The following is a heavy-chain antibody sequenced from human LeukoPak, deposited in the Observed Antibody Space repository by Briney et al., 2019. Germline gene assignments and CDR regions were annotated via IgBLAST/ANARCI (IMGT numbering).Heavy chain of an antibody. CDR1: GFTFTSHW. V-gene: IGHV3-74*01. CDR2: INIDGSST. Sequence: PGGSLRLSCAASGFTFTSHWMHWVRQAPGKGLVWVSRINIDGSSTNYADSAKGRFTISRDNAKNTLYLQMSSLRAEDSALYYCARDRGPNILANVVDYWGQGALVTVSS. D-gene: IGHD5-12*01. J-gene: IGHJ4*02. CDR3: ARDRGPNILANVVDY.